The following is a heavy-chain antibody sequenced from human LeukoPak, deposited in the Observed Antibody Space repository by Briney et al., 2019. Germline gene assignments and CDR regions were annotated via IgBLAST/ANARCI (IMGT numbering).Heavy chain of an antibody. CDR1: GGSISSYY. D-gene: IGHD6-13*01. Sequence: ASETLSLTCTVSGGSISSYYWSWIRQPPGKGLEWIGYIYYSGSTNYNPSLKSRVTISVDTSKSQFSLKLSSVTAADTAVYYCARISAQQLDAYYYGMDVWGQGTTVTVSS. J-gene: IGHJ6*02. V-gene: IGHV4-59*01. CDR3: ARISAQQLDAYYYGMDV. CDR2: IYYSGST.